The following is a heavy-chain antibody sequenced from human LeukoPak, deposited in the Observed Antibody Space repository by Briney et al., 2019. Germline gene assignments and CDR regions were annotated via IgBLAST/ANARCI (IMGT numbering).Heavy chain of an antibody. CDR1: GYTVTTYG. CDR3: ASGLVVGIFDY. J-gene: IGHJ4*02. V-gene: IGHV1-18*01. Sequence: ASVKVSCKASGYTVTTYGFHWVRQAPGQGLEWMGWISTYNDNRNYAQRFQGRVTMTTDTSTSTSYMELRSLRSDDTAVYYCASGLVVGIFDYWGQGTLVTVSS. CDR2: ISTYNDNR. D-gene: IGHD6-19*01.